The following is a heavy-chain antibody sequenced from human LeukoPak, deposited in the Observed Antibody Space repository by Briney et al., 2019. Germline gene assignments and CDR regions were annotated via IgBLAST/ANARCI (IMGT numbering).Heavy chain of an antibody. CDR1: GYTFTSYG. J-gene: IGHJ4*02. Sequence: ASVKVSCKASGYTFTSYGISWVRQAPGQGLEWMGWISAYNGNTNYAQKLQGRVTMTTDTSTSTAYMELRSPRSDDTAVYYCARPHFWDDSEVFDYWGQGTLVTVSS. D-gene: IGHD3-3*02. CDR3: ARPHFWDDSEVFDY. V-gene: IGHV1-18*01. CDR2: ISAYNGNT.